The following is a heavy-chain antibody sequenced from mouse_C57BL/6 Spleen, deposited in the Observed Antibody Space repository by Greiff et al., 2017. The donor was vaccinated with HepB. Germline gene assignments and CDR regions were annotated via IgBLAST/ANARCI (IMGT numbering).Heavy chain of an antibody. D-gene: IGHD2-3*01. V-gene: IGHV10-1*01. CDR3: VRDGYYDYFDY. Sequence: EVKLQESGGGLVQPKGSLKLSCAASGFSFNTYAMNWVRQAPGKGLEWVARIRSKSNNYATYYADSVKDRFTISRDDSESMLYLQMNNLKTEDTAMYYCVRDGYYDYFDYWGQGTTLTVSS. CDR2: IRSKSNNYAT. J-gene: IGHJ2*01. CDR1: GFSFNTYA.